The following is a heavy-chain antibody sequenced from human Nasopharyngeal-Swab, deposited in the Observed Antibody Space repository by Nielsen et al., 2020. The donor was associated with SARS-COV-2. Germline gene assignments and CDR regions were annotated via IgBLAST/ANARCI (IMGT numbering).Heavy chain of an antibody. CDR3: ASPSSPGGY. V-gene: IGHV3-48*02. D-gene: IGHD6-6*01. J-gene: IGHJ4*02. CDR2: ISSSSSTI. Sequence: WIRQPPGKGLEWVSYISSSSSTIYYADSVKGRFTISRDNAKNSLNLQMNSLRDEDTAVYYCASPSSPGGYWGQGTLVTVSS.